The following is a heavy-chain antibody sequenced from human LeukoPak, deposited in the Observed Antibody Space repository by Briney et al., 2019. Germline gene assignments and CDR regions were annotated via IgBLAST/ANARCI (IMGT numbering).Heavy chain of an antibody. V-gene: IGHV3-11*01. D-gene: IGHD6-6*01. CDR3: ARAAYSSSSCWFDP. J-gene: IGHJ5*02. CDR1: GFTFSDYY. Sequence: GGSLRLSCAASGFTFSDYYMSWIRQAPGKGPEWVSYISSSGSTIYYADSVKGRFTISRDNAKNSLYLQMNSLRAEDTAVYYCARAAYSSSSCWFDPWGQGTLVTVSS. CDR2: ISSSGSTI.